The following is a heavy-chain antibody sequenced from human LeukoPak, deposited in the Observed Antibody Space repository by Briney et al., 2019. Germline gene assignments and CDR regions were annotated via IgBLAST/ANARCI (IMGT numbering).Heavy chain of an antibody. Sequence: SETLSLTCTVSGGSVSSGSYYWSWIRQPPGKGLEWIGYIYYSGSTNYNPSLKSRVTISVDTSKNQFSLKLSSVTAADTAVYYCARDGTVRGVDAFDIWGQGTMVTVSS. J-gene: IGHJ3*02. D-gene: IGHD3-10*01. CDR3: ARDGTVRGVDAFDI. CDR2: IYYSGST. CDR1: GGSVSSGSYY. V-gene: IGHV4-61*01.